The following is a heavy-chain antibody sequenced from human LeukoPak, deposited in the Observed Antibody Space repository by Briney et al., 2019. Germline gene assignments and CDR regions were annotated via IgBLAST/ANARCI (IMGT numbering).Heavy chain of an antibody. CDR2: INHSGST. V-gene: IGHV4-34*01. CDR1: GGSFSGYY. CDR3: ARGGAYCSSTSCYKPRSNWFDP. J-gene: IGHJ5*02. Sequence: SETLSLTCAVYGGSFSGYYWSCIRQPPGKGLEWIGEINHSGSTNYNPSLKSRVTISVDTSKNQFSLKLSSVTAADTAVYYCARGGAYCSSTSCYKPRSNWFDPWGQGTLVTVSS. D-gene: IGHD2-2*01.